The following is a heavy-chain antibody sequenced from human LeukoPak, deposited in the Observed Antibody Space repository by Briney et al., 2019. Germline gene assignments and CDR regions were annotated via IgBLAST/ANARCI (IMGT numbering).Heavy chain of an antibody. J-gene: IGHJ4*02. Sequence: GGSLRLSCAASGFTFSSYWMNWVRQAPGKGLEWVANIKQDGSEKYLVDSVKGRFTVSRDNFKNTLYLQMNSLRAEDTAVYYCAKDPGPMTTVVTPTDYWGQGTLVTVSS. CDR2: IKQDGSEK. CDR3: AKDPGPMTTVVTPTDY. CDR1: GFTFSSYW. V-gene: IGHV3-7*03. D-gene: IGHD4-23*01.